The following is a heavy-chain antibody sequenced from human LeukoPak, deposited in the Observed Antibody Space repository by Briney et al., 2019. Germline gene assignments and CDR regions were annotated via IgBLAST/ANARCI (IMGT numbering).Heavy chain of an antibody. CDR2: INPNSGGT. Sequence: ASAKVSCKASGYTFTGYYMHWVRQAPGQGLEWMGWINPNSGGTNYAQKFQGRVTMTRDTSISTAYMELSRLRSDDTAVYYCARGYSSSSTGWFDPWGQGTLVTVSS. D-gene: IGHD6-6*01. CDR3: ARGYSSSSTGWFDP. J-gene: IGHJ5*02. V-gene: IGHV1-2*02. CDR1: GYTFTGYY.